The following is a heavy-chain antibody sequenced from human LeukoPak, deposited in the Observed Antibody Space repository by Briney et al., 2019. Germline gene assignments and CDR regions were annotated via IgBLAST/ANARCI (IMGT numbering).Heavy chain of an antibody. V-gene: IGHV4-59*11. CDR2: ISYSGTT. CDR1: GFTFSDHY. J-gene: IGHJ5*02. CDR3: ARGLPSLAAAPDR. D-gene: IGHD6-6*01. Sequence: PGGSLRLSCAASGFTFSDHYMDWVRQAPGKGLEWIGFISYSGTTNYNPSLKSRVTISVDTSKNQLSLRLRSVTAADTAMYYCARGLPSLAAAPDRWGQGTLVTVSS.